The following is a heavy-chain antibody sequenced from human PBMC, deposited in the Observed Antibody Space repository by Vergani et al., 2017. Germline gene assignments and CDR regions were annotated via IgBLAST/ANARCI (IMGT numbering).Heavy chain of an antibody. CDR1: GFTFSSYA. D-gene: IGHD4-23*01. CDR3: TKGAGSSTVEKGGFDY. CDR2: ISRNSGTI. J-gene: IGHJ4*02. V-gene: IGHV3-9*03. Sequence: EVQLLESGGGLVQPGGSLRLSCAASGFTFSSYAMHWVRQAPGKGLEWVSVISRNSGTIAYADSVKGRFTISRDNAKNSLYLQMNSLRVEDMALYYCTKGAGSSTVEKGGFDYWGQGTLVTVSS.